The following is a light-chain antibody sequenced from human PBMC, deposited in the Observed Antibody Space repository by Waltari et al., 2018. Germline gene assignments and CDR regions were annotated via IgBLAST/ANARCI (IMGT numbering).Light chain of an antibody. CDR1: SNNVGNHG. CDR2: RNT. V-gene: IGLV10-54*04. Sequence: QAGLTQPPSVSKGLRQTATLTCTGDSNNVGNHGAAWLQQHPGHPPKLPSYRNTNRPAGVSERFSASRSGNTASLTITGLQPEDEADYYCSAWDSSLSAHVFGTGTKVTVL. CDR3: SAWDSSLSAHV. J-gene: IGLJ1*01.